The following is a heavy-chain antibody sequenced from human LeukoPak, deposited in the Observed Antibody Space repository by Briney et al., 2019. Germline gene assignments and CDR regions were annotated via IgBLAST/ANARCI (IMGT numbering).Heavy chain of an antibody. J-gene: IGHJ4*02. D-gene: IGHD6-25*01. CDR1: GFTFITYW. CDR3: AKNSGYSWQYFFDY. Sequence: PGGSLRLSCAASGFTFITYWMHWVRQAPGKGLVWVSSINSDGSTTTYADSVKGRFTISRDNSKNTLYLQMNSLRAEDAAVYFCAKNSGYSWQYFFDYWGQGTLVTVSS. V-gene: IGHV3-74*01. CDR2: INSDGSTT.